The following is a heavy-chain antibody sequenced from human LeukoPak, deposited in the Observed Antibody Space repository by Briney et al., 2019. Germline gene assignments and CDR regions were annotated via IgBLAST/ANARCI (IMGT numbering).Heavy chain of an antibody. CDR2: ILHSGST. J-gene: IGHJ4*02. Sequence: SETLSLTCTVSGVSLSSYYWSWIRQPPGKGLEWIGYILHSGSTNYNPSLKIRVTMSVDTSKNQFSLKLSSVTAAGTAVYYCARLPRYSSGWYDYWGQGTLVTVSS. CDR1: GVSLSSYY. CDR3: ARLPRYSSGWYDY. V-gene: IGHV4-59*01. D-gene: IGHD6-19*01.